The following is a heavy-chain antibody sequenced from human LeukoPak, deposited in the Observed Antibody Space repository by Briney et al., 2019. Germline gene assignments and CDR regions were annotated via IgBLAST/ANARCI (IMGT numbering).Heavy chain of an antibody. J-gene: IGHJ3*02. CDR2: ISYDGSNK. Sequence: PGGSLRLSCAASGLTFSTYWMHWVRQAPGKGLEWVAVISYDGSNKYYADSVKGRFTISRDNSKNTLYLQMNSLRAEDTAVYYCARAVYCGGDCYFDAFDIWGQGTMVTVSS. D-gene: IGHD2-21*02. CDR3: ARAVYCGGDCYFDAFDI. V-gene: IGHV3-30-3*01. CDR1: GLTFSTYW.